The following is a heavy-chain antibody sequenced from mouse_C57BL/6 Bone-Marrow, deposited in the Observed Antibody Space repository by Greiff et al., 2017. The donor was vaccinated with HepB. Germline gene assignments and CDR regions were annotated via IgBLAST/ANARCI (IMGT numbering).Heavy chain of an antibody. Sequence: EVKLQESGPVLVKPGASVKMSCKASGYTFTDYYMNWVKQSHGKSLEWIGVINPYNGGTSYNQKFKGKATLTVDKSSSTAYMELNSLTSEDSAVYYCARPDGYWYFDVWGTGTTVTVSS. CDR2: INPYNGGT. D-gene: IGHD2-3*01. CDR1: GYTFTDYY. V-gene: IGHV1-19*01. CDR3: ARPDGYWYFDV. J-gene: IGHJ1*03.